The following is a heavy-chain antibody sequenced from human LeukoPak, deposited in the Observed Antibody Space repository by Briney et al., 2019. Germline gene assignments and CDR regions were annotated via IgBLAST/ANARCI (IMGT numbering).Heavy chain of an antibody. CDR1: GFIFSNAW. V-gene: IGHV3-15*01. J-gene: IGHJ4*02. CDR2: MKSIVDGGTT. Sequence: GGSLRLSCAGTGFIFSNAWMGWVRQPRGKGLEWVGRMKSIVDGGTTDYAATVKGRFAISRDDSKTTLFLQMHSLKAEDTAVYYCITDKPYRGLRTFDYWGQGTLVTVSS. D-gene: IGHD1-26*01. CDR3: ITDKPYRGLRTFDY.